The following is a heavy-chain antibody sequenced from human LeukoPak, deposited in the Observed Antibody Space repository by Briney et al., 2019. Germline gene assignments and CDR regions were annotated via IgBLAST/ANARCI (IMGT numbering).Heavy chain of an antibody. CDR2: ISYDGSNK. J-gene: IGHJ4*02. Sequence: PGGSLRLSCAASGFTFSSYGMHWVRQAPGKGLEWVAVISYDGSNKYYADSVKGRFTISRDNSKNTLYLQVNSLRAEDTAVYYCAKMIGELATQFGYFDYWGQGTLVTVSS. V-gene: IGHV3-30*18. CDR1: GFTFSSYG. D-gene: IGHD5-24*01. CDR3: AKMIGELATQFGYFDY.